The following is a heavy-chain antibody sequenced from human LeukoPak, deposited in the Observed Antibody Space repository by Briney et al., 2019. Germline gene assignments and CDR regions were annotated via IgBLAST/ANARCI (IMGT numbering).Heavy chain of an antibody. CDR1: GDSITRSTYY. J-gene: IGHJ4*02. Sequence: PSETLSLTCNVSGDSITRSTYYWAWIRQTPGKTLEYIGSFYKSGNKYYNPSVKSRVTISVDSSKNQFSLHLTSVTDADTAVYHCASSSGLYGRTRFDNWGQGSLVTVSS. CDR3: ASSSGLYGRTRFDN. V-gene: IGHV4-39*01. D-gene: IGHD3-22*01. CDR2: FYKSGNK.